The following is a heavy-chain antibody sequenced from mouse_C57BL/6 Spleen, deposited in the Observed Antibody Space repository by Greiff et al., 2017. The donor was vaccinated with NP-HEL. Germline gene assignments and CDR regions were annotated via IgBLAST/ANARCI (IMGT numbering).Heavy chain of an antibody. CDR2: ISSGGDYI. J-gene: IGHJ4*01. CDR1: GFTFSSYA. V-gene: IGHV5-9-1*02. CDR3: TRGGDSNYIYYAMDD. Sequence: EVQLVESGAGLVKPGGSLKLSCAASGFTFSSYAMSWVRQTPEKRLEWVAYISSGGDYIYYADTVKGRFTITRDNARNTLYLQMSSLKSEDTAMYYCTRGGDSNYIYYAMDDWGQGTSVTVSS. D-gene: IGHD2-5*01.